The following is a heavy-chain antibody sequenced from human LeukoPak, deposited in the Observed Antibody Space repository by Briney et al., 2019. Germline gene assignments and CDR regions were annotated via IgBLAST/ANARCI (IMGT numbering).Heavy chain of an antibody. CDR2: IYYSGST. V-gene: IGHV4-59*01. CDR3: ARRDFSGWNYYDY. D-gene: IGHD6-19*01. Sequence: SSETLSLTCTVSGGSMNSYYWSWIRQPPGKGLEWIGHIYYSGSTKYNPSLESRVTISVDTSKNQFSLKLSSVTAADTAVYYCARRDFSGWNYYDYWGQGTLVTASS. J-gene: IGHJ4*02. CDR1: GGSMNSYY.